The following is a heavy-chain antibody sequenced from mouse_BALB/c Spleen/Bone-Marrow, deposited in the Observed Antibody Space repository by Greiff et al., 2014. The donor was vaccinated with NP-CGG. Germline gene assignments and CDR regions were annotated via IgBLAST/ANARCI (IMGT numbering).Heavy chain of an antibody. CDR2: IYPGSGST. Sequence: QVQLQQSGPELVKPGASVKMSCKASGYTFTDYVISWVKQRTGQALEWIGEIYPGSGSTYYNEKFKGKATLTADKSSNTAYMQLSSLTSEDSAVYFCARCGGLRDFDYWGQGTTLTVSS. J-gene: IGHJ2*01. CDR3: ARCGGLRDFDY. V-gene: IGHV1-81*01. D-gene: IGHD2-4*01. CDR1: GYTFTDYV.